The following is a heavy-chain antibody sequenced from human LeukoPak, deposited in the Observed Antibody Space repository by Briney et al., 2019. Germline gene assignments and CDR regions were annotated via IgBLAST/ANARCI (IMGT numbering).Heavy chain of an antibody. Sequence: GGSLRLSCAASGFTFSGYWMSWVRQAPGKGLEWVANVNQGGSVKYYVDSVKGRFTISRDDAKNSLYVQMNSLRDEDTAVYYCARVGYSGWNLEYWGQGTLVTVSS. D-gene: IGHD5-12*01. CDR1: GFTFSGYW. J-gene: IGHJ4*02. CDR3: ARVGYSGWNLEY. V-gene: IGHV3-7*01. CDR2: VNQGGSVK.